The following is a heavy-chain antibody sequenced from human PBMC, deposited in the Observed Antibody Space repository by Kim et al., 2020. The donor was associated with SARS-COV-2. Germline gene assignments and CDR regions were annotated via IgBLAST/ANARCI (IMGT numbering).Heavy chain of an antibody. Sequence: ASVKVSCKASGGTFSSYAISWVRQAPGQGLEWMGGIIPIFGTANYAQKFQGRVTITADESTSTAYMELSSLRSEDTAVYYCARGPVEQWPFDYWGQGTLVTVSS. CDR2: IIPIFGTA. D-gene: IGHD6-19*01. J-gene: IGHJ4*02. CDR3: ARGPVEQWPFDY. V-gene: IGHV1-69*13. CDR1: GGTFSSYA.